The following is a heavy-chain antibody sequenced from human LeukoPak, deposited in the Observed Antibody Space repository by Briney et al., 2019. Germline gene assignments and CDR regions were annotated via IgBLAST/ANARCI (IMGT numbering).Heavy chain of an antibody. CDR1: GDSISNYY. CDR3: ARESYASSYVFDY. J-gene: IGHJ4*02. V-gene: IGHV4-4*07. Sequence: SETLSLTCTVSGDSISNYYWSWIRQPAGKGLEWIGRIYTSGTTNHNPSLKSRVTMSVDTSKNQFSLNLSSVTAADTAMYYCARESYASSYVFDYWGQGILVTVSS. CDR2: IYTSGTT. D-gene: IGHD6-6*01.